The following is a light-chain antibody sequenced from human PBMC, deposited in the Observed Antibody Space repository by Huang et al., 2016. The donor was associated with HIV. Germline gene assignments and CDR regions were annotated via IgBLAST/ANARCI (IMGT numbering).Light chain of an antibody. V-gene: IGKV3-20*01. CDR2: GAS. CDR1: TSVSSSY. CDR3: QQYGTSLTWT. Sequence: EIVLTQSPGTLSLSPGERATLSCRASTSVSSSYLALYQQKPDQAPRLLIYGASSRATGIPDRFSGSGSGTDFTLTISRLEPEEFAVYYCQQYGTSLTWTFGQGTKVEIK. J-gene: IGKJ1*01.